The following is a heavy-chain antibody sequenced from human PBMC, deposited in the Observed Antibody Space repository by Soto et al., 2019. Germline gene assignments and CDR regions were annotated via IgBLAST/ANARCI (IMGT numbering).Heavy chain of an antibody. V-gene: IGHV1-18*01. J-gene: IGHJ6*02. D-gene: IGHD3-9*01. Sequence: ASVKVSCKASGSTFMSYALSWVRQAPGQGPEWIGRVSPYNGDTNYAQKFQGRVTITTDTSTNTAYMDLRSLKSDDTAVYFCAKDFLTRISWGSTTAQYSYYGMEVWGQGTTVTVSS. CDR3: AKDFLTRISWGSTTAQYSYYGMEV. CDR1: GSTFMSYA. CDR2: VSPYNGDT.